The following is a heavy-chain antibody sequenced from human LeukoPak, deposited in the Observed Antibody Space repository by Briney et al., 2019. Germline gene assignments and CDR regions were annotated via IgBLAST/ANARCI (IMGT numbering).Heavy chain of an antibody. D-gene: IGHD1-20*01. CDR2: IYPGDSDT. CDR3: ARQGILDNWTLRGWFDP. Sequence: GESLKISCKGSGYSFTSYWIGWVRQMPGKGLEWMGIIYPGDSDTRYSPSFQGQVTISADKSISTAYLQWSSLKASDTAMYYCARQGILDNWTLRGWFDPWGQGTLVTVSS. J-gene: IGHJ5*02. CDR1: GYSFTSYW. V-gene: IGHV5-51*01.